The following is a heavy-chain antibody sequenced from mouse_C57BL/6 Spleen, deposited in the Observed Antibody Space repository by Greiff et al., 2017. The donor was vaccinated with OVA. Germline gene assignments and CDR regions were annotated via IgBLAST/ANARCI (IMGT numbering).Heavy chain of an antibody. V-gene: IGHV1-78*01. CDR2: IYPRDGST. J-gene: IGHJ2*01. Sequence: VQLQESDAELVKPGASVKISCKVSGYTFTDHTIHWMKQRPEQGLEWIGYIYPRDGSTKYNEKFKGKATLTADKSSSTAYMQLNSLTSEDSAVYFCAKIYYYGSSYLYYFDYWGQGTTLTVSS. D-gene: IGHD1-1*01. CDR3: AKIYYYGSSYLYYFDY. CDR1: GYTFTDHT.